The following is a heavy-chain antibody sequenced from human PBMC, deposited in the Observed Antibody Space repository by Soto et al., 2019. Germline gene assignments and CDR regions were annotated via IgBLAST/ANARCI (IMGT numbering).Heavy chain of an antibody. CDR3: ARHSTTTVTTTGYYYGMDV. J-gene: IGHJ6*02. CDR1: GYSFTRYW. CDR2: IYTGDSDT. V-gene: IGHV5-51*01. D-gene: IGHD4-4*01. Sequence: GEALKISCKGSGYSFTRYWTGWGRQMPGKGLEWMGIIYTGDSDTRYSPSFQGQVTISAAKSISTAYLQWSSLKASDTAMYYCARHSTTTVTTTGYYYGMDVWGQGTTVTVSS.